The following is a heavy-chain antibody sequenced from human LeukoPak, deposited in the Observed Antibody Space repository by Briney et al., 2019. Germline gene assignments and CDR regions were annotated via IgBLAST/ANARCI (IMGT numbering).Heavy chain of an antibody. Sequence: GRSLRLSCAASGFAFSTYAMHWVRQAPGKGLEWVAVMSHDGRNKFYADSVEGRFTISRDNSKNTLYLQMSSLGAEDTAVFYCARDSNWNQPDYWGQGTLVTVSS. D-gene: IGHD1-20*01. V-gene: IGHV3-30*04. CDR3: ARDSNWNQPDY. J-gene: IGHJ4*02. CDR1: GFAFSTYA. CDR2: MSHDGRNK.